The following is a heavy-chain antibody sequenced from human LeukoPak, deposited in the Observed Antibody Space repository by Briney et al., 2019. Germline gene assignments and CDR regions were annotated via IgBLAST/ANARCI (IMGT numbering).Heavy chain of an antibody. V-gene: IGHV1-69*01. J-gene: IGHJ4*02. D-gene: IGHD3-22*01. Sequence: VASVKVSCKASGGTFSSYAISWVRQAPGQGLEWMGGIIPIFGTANYAQKFQGRVTITADESTSTAYMELSSLRSEDTAVYYCARGTDSSGYFAPLDYWGQGTLVTVSS. CDR3: ARGTDSSGYFAPLDY. CDR2: IIPIFGTA. CDR1: GGTFSSYA.